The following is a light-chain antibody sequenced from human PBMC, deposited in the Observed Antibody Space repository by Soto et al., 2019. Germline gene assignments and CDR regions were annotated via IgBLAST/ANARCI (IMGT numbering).Light chain of an antibody. V-gene: IGLV2-14*03. Sequence: QSALTQPASVSGSPGQSSTISCTGISSDIGGYNYVSWYQQLPGKAPKLMIYDVSNRRSGVSNRFSGSKSGNTASLTISGLQAEDEADYYCYSYTSSSTVLFGGGTKVTVL. J-gene: IGLJ2*01. CDR1: SSDIGGYNY. CDR2: DVS. CDR3: YSYTSSSTVL.